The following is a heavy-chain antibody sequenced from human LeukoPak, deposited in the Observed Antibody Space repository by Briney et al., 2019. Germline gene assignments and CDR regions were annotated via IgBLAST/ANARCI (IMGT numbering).Heavy chain of an antibody. CDR3: AKRGVVIRVILVGFHKEAYYFDS. V-gene: IGHV3-23*01. CDR2: ISDSGGRT. CDR1: AITLSNYV. Sequence: GGSLRLSCALSAITLSNYVMSWVRHPPRNGLEWVAGISDSGGRTNYADSVKGRFTISRDNPKNTLYLQMNSLRAEDTAVYFCAKRGVVIRVILVGFHKEAYYFDSWGQGVLVTVSS. D-gene: IGHD3-10*01. J-gene: IGHJ4*02.